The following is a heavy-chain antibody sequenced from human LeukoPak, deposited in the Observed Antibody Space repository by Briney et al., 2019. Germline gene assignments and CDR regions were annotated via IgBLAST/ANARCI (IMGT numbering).Heavy chain of an antibody. V-gene: IGHV3-15*01. D-gene: IGHD3-22*01. CDR1: GVTFSNAW. CDR2: IKSETDGGTT. J-gene: IGHJ4*02. CDR3: TTGSSGF. Sequence: GGSLRLSCAASGVTFSNAWMSWVRQAPGRGLEWVGRIKSETDGGTTDYAAPVKGRFTISRDDSENTLYLQMSSLKTEDTAVYYCTTGSSGFWGQGTLVTVSS.